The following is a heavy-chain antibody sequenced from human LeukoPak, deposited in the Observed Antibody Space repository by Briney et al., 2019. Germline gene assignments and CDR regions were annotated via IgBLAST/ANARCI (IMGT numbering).Heavy chain of an antibody. CDR1: GFTSGNHW. Sequence: GGSLRLSCAASGFTSGNHWMSWVRQAPGKGLEWMANINQDGSGKYYVDSVKGRFTISRDNAKNSLYLQMNSLRAEDTAVYYCGRAYGAGSCDYWGQGTLVTVSS. D-gene: IGHD3-10*01. V-gene: IGHV3-7*01. CDR2: INQDGSGK. CDR3: GRAYGAGSCDY. J-gene: IGHJ4*02.